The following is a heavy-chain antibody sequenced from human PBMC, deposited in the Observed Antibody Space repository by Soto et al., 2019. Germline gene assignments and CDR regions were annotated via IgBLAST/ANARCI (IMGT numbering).Heavy chain of an antibody. D-gene: IGHD5-18*01. CDR2: IIPIFGTA. CDR1: GGTFSSYA. J-gene: IGHJ4*02. CDR3: AVRYNYGYFPDTI. Sequence: GASVKVSCKASGGTFSSYAISWVRQAPGQGLEWMGGIIPIFGTANYAQKFQGRVTITADESTSTAYMELSSLRSEDTAVYYCAVRYNYGYFPDTIWGQGTRVTDFS. V-gene: IGHV1-69*13.